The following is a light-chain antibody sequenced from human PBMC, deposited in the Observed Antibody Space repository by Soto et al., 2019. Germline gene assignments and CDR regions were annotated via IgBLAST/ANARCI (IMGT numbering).Light chain of an antibody. CDR3: QQYYSYPRT. Sequence: AILLTQSPSSFSASTGDRVTITCRASQGISSYLAWYQQKPGKAPKRLIYAASTLQSGVPSRFSGSGSGTDFTLTISCLQSEDFATYYCQQYYSYPRTFGQGTKVDIK. J-gene: IGKJ1*01. CDR2: AAS. V-gene: IGKV1-8*01. CDR1: QGISSY.